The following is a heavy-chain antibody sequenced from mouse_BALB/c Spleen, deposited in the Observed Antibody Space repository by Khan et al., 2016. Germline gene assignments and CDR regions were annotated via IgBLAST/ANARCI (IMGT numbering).Heavy chain of an antibody. V-gene: IGHV14-3*02. CDR2: LDPANGNT. CDR3: ASLYYGYDGY. CDR1: GFNIKDTY. D-gene: IGHD2-2*01. Sequence: VQLQQSGAELVKPGASVKLSCTASGFNIKDTYMHWVKQRPEQGLEWIGRLDPANGNTKYDPKFQGKATITADTSSNTAYLQLSSLTSEDTAVYYCASLYYGYDGYWGQGTTLTVSS. J-gene: IGHJ2*01.